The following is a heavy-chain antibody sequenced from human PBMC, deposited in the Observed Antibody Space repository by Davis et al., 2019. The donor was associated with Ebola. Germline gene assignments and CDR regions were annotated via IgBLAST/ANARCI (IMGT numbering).Heavy chain of an antibody. J-gene: IGHJ4*02. CDR1: GFNFRSYG. D-gene: IGHD1-7*01. V-gene: IGHV3-30*18. CDR2: ISYDGSNK. Sequence: GESLKISCEASGFNFRSYGMHWVRQAPGKGLEWVAVISYDGSNKYYADSVKGRFTISRDNSKNTLYLQMNSLRAEDTAVYYCAKISGELFGYWGQGTLVTVSS. CDR3: AKISGELFGY.